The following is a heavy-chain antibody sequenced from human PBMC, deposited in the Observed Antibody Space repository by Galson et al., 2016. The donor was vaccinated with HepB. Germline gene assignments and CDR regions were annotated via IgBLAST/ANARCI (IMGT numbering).Heavy chain of an antibody. J-gene: IGHJ6*04. V-gene: IGHV3-23*01. CDR1: GFTFPNYG. D-gene: IGHD1-26*01. CDR3: VQGSTAPAV. Sequence: SLRLSCAASGFTFPNYGMTWVRPAPGKGLEVVSSISRSGDSRDYADTAKGRFTISRDNSRTTLSLKMNSLRVEDTAVYYCVQGSTAPAVWGKGTTVTVSS. CDR2: ISRSGDSR.